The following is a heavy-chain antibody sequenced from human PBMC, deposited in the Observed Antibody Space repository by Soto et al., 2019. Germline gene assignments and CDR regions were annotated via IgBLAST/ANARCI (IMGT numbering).Heavy chain of an antibody. V-gene: IGHV3-74*01. Sequence: VQLVESGGGLVQPGGSLRLSCAASGFTFSSFWMHWVRQDPGKGLVWVSRISNDGTSTNYADSVKGRFTISRDTAKNTLYLQINSLRAEDTAVYYCARGRDYGSGTYWSHYYGMDVWGRGTTVTVSS. CDR2: ISNDGTST. CDR3: ARGRDYGSGTYWSHYYGMDV. J-gene: IGHJ6*02. D-gene: IGHD3-10*01. CDR1: GFTFSSFW.